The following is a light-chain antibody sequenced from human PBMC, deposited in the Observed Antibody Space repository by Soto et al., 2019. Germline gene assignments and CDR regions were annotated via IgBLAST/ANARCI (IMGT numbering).Light chain of an antibody. V-gene: IGKV3-15*01. CDR2: GAS. Sequence: EIVMTQSPAPLSVSPGERATLSCRASQSVSSNLAWFQQKPGQAPRLLIYGASTRATGIPARFSGSGSGTEFNLTITSLQSEGFAVYYCQQYNNWPSWTFGQGTKVEIK. J-gene: IGKJ1*01. CDR1: QSVSSN. CDR3: QQYNNWPSWT.